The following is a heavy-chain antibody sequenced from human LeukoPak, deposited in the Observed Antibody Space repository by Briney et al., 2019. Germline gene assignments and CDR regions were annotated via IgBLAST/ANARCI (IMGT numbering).Heavy chain of an antibody. V-gene: IGHV3-23*01. D-gene: IGHD5-24*01. CDR2: ISGSGGST. J-gene: IGHJ4*02. CDR3: ARGNNTFEMATLALDH. CDR1: GFTFSSYA. Sequence: GGSLRLSCVASGFTFSSYAMSWVRQAPGKGLEWVSAISGSGGSTYYADSVKGWFTISRDNSKNTLYLQMNSLRVEDTAVYYCARGNNTFEMATLALDHWGQGALVTVSS.